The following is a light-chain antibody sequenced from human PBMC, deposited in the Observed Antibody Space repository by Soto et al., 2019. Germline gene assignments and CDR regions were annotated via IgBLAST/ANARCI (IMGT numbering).Light chain of an antibody. Sequence: QSALTQPASVSGSPGQSITISCTGTSSDVGTSNLVSWYQQCPGKTPKLMIYEGTKRPSGVSNRFSGSKSGNTASLTISGLKSDDEAYYYCCSYASSTNPVIFGGGTKLTVL. CDR1: SSDVGTSNL. V-gene: IGLV2-23*01. J-gene: IGLJ2*01. CDR2: EGT. CDR3: CSYASSTNPVI.